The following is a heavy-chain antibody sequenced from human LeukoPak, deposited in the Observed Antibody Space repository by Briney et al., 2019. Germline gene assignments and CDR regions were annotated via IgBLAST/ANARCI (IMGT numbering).Heavy chain of an antibody. CDR3: ARDLRGRMGSGNGGNFDY. CDR2: ISSSSSYI. D-gene: IGHD3-10*01. CDR1: GFTVSSNS. J-gene: IGHJ4*02. V-gene: IGHV3-21*01. Sequence: GGSLRLSCTVSGFTVSSNSMSWVRQAPGKGLEWVSSISSSSSYIYYADSVKGRFTISRDNAKNSLYLQMNSLRAEDTAVYYCARDLRGRMGSGNGGNFDYWGQGTLVTVSS.